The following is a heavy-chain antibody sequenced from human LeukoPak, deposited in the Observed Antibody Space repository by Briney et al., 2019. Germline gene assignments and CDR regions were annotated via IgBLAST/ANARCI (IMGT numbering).Heavy chain of an antibody. D-gene: IGHD6-19*01. V-gene: IGHV1-8*01. J-gene: IGHJ4*02. CDR1: GYTFTIYD. CDR3: ARVRQWQVPATDY. CDR2: MNPNSGNT. Sequence: ASVKLSCKASGYTFTIYDIHWVRQPTGQGLEWMGWMNPNSGNTGYAHKFQGRVTLTRNTSISTAYLELSSVRSEATAVYSCARVRQWQVPATDYWGQGPLVPVSS.